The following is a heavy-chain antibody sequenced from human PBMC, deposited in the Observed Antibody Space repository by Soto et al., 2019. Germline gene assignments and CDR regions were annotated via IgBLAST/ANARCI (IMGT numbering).Heavy chain of an antibody. CDR3: AKETTARVSHMLDM. Sequence: GGSLRLSCAASGFTFSSYDMHWVRQATGKGLEWVSAIGTAGDTYYPGSVKGRFTISRENAKNSLYLQMNSLRAGDTAVYYCAKETTARVSHMLDMWGQGTMVTVSS. CDR2: IGTAGDT. CDR1: GFTFSSYD. V-gene: IGHV3-13*04. D-gene: IGHD5-18*01. J-gene: IGHJ3*02.